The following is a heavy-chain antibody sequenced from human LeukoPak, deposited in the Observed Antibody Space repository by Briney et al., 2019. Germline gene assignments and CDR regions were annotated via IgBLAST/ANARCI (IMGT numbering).Heavy chain of an antibody. CDR3: ARPLGWGVTAFDI. D-gene: IGHD3-10*01. Sequence: GESLKISCKGSGYSFTSYWIGWVRQMPGKGLEWMGIIYPGDSDTRYSPSFQGQVTISADKSISTAYMELSRLRSDDTAVYYCARPLGWGVTAFDIWGQGTMVTVSS. J-gene: IGHJ3*02. CDR1: GYSFTSYW. V-gene: IGHV5-51*01. CDR2: IYPGDSDT.